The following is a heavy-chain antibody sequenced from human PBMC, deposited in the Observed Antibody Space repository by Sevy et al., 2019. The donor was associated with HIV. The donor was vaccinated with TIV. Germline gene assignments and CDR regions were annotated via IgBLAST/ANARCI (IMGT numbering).Heavy chain of an antibody. CDR3: AREGGASSAWFENWFGP. D-gene: IGHD6-19*01. CDR2: MYSNGKS. J-gene: IGHJ5*02. V-gene: IGHV4-4*07. Sequence: LSLTCTVSGGSITSYSWSWIRQPAGKGLEWLGRMYSNGKSNYNPSLKTRVTRSVETSKNPFSLKFTSVNAADTAVYFCAREGGASSAWFENWFGPWGQGTLVTVSS. CDR1: GGSITSYS.